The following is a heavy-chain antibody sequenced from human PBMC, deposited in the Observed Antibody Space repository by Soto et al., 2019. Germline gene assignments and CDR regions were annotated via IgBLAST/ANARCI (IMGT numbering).Heavy chain of an antibody. CDR2: IYSTEST. CDR3: ARSDSSGKTQYXFDH. D-gene: IGHD3-22*01. J-gene: IGHJ4*02. CDR1: GGSISSGSYY. V-gene: IGHV4-31*03. Sequence: SETLSLTCTVSGGSISSGSYYWSWIRQHPGKGLEWIGYIYSTESTNYNPSLKSRLSISVDMSASQFSLKLSSVTVADTAVYYCARSDSSGKTQYXFDHWGQGTLVTVSS.